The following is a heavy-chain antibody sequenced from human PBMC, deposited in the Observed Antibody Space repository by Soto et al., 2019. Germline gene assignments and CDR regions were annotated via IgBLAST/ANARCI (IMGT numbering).Heavy chain of an antibody. CDR1: GETFSGHI. D-gene: IGHD6-19*01. CDR3: ARGLITGSHYSGGWYYFDS. J-gene: IGHJ4*02. CDR2: INHSGSA. Sequence: SETLSLTCAVYGETFSGHIWTWIRQTPGKGLQWIGQINHSGSASYNPSLKSRVTISVHTSNSQFSLELSSVTAADTAVYYCARGLITGSHYSGGWYYFDSWGQGTQVTVSS. V-gene: IGHV4-34*01.